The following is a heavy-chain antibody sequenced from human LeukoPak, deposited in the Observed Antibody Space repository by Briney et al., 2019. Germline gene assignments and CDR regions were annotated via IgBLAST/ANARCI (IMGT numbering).Heavy chain of an antibody. CDR1: GGSISSYY. D-gene: IGHD3-10*01. V-gene: IGHV4-59*12. CDR3: ARVGADYYYYYMDV. J-gene: IGHJ6*03. Sequence: SETLSLTCTVSGGSISSYYWSWIRQPPGKGLEWIGYIYYSGSTNYNPSLKSRVTMSVDTSKNQFSLKLSSVTAADTAVYYCARVGADYYYYYMDVWGKGTTVTVSS. CDR2: IYYSGST.